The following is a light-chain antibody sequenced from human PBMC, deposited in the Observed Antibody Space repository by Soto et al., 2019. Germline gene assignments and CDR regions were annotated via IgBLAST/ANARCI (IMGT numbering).Light chain of an antibody. CDR1: QSISGY. CDR2: AAS. CDR3: HQSYSSPHT. Sequence: DIQMTQSPSSLSASVGDRVTITCRASQSISGYLNWYQQKPGKAPKLLIYAASSLQSGVPSRFSGSGSGTEFTLTSSILQPEDFATFYCHQSYSSPHTFGPGTKVDVK. V-gene: IGKV1-39*01. J-gene: IGKJ3*01.